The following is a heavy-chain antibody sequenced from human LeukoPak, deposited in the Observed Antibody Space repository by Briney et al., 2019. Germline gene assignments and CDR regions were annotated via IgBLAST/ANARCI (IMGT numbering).Heavy chain of an antibody. J-gene: IGHJ4*02. CDR1: GGSISSSSYY. V-gene: IGHV4-39*01. CDR2: IYYSGST. Sequence: SETLSLTCTVSGGSISSSSYYWGWIRQPPGKGLEWIGSIYYSGSTYYNPSLKSRVTISVDTSKNQSSLKLSSVTAADTAVYYCARVRSYYFDYWGQGTLVTVSS. D-gene: IGHD6-6*01. CDR3: ARVRSYYFDY.